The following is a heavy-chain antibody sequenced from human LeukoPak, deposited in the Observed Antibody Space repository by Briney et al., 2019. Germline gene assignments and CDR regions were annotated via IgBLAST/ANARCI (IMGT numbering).Heavy chain of an antibody. CDR1: GFTFSSYS. CDR3: ARGYSSSLDY. Sequence: QPGGSLRLSCAASGFTFSSYSMNWVRQAPGKGLEWVSYISYSSNAIYYADSVKGRFTISRDTAKNSLYLQMNSLRDEDTAVYYCARGYSSSLDYWGQGTLVTVSS. CDR2: ISYSSNAI. V-gene: IGHV3-48*02. J-gene: IGHJ4*02. D-gene: IGHD6-13*01.